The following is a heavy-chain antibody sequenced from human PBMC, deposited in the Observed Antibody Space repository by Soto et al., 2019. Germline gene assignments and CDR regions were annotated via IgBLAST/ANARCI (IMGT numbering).Heavy chain of an antibody. CDR3: GSGYSYGPRPYYSGMDV. CDR2: ICSGGST. D-gene: IGHD5-18*01. CDR1: GFTVSSNY. J-gene: IGHJ6*04. V-gene: IGHV3-66*01. Sequence: PGGSLRLSCAASGFTVSSNYMSWVRQAPGKGLEWVSVICSGGSTYYADSVKGRFTISRDNSKNTLYLQMNSLRAEDTAVYYCGSGYSYGPRPYYSGMDVGGKGTMVTVSS.